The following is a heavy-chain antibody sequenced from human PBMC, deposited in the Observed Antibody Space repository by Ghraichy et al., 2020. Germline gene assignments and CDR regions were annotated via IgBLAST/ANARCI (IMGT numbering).Heavy chain of an antibody. CDR1: GYTFTGYY. CDR3: ARDLEGSYIVVVPAGYMDV. Sequence: ASVKVSCKASGYTFTGYYMHWVRQAPGQGLEWMGWINPNSGGTNYAQKFQGRVTMTRDTSISTAYMELSRLRSDDTAVYYCARDLEGSYIVVVPAGYMDVWGQGTTVTVSS. D-gene: IGHD2-2*01. V-gene: IGHV1-2*02. J-gene: IGHJ6*02. CDR2: INPNSGGT.